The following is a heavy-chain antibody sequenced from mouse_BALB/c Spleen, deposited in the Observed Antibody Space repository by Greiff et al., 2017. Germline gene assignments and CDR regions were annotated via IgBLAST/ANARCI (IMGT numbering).Heavy chain of an antibody. D-gene: IGHD1-1*01. CDR2: INPSSGYT. Sequence: VQLQQSGAELARPGASVKMSCKASGYTFTSYTMHWVNQRPGQGLEWIGYINPSSGYTNYNQKFKDKATLTADKSSSTAYMQLSSLTSEDSAVYYCAREDYYGSSLRYFDVWGAGTTVTVSS. CDR3: AREDYYGSSLRYFDV. CDR1: GYTFTSYT. J-gene: IGHJ1*01. V-gene: IGHV1-4*01.